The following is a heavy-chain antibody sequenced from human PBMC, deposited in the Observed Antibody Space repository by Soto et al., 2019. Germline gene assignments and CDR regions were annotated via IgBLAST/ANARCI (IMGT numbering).Heavy chain of an antibody. D-gene: IGHD6-13*01. J-gene: IGHJ6*02. CDR2: IYPGDSDT. V-gene: IGHV5-51*01. CDR3: ARSVPAAAADTYGMDV. CDR1: GYSFTIYC. Sequence: GESLKISCKGSGYSFTIYCIGWVRQMPWKGLEWMGIIYPGDSDTRYSPSFQGQVTISADKSISTAYLQWSSLKASDTAMYYCARSVPAAAADTYGMDVWGQGTTVTVSS.